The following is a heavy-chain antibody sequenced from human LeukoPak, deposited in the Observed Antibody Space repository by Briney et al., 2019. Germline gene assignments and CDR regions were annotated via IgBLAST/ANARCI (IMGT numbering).Heavy chain of an antibody. V-gene: IGHV3-48*03. CDR3: ARDQHDYCDTAFDY. J-gene: IGHJ4*02. Sequence: GGSLRLSCAASGFTFSNYEMNWVRQAPGKGLEWVSYISRSGSTIYYADSVKGRFNISRDNAKNSLYLQLNSLRAEDTAVYYCARDQHDYCDTAFDYWGQGTLVTVSS. CDR1: GFTFSNYE. D-gene: IGHD4-17*01. CDR2: ISRSGSTI.